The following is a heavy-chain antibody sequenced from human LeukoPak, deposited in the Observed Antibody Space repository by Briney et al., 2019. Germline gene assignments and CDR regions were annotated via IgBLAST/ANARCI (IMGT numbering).Heavy chain of an antibody. CDR3: ARDLAWAAAGKPTLNDHNWLDP. V-gene: IGHV3-21*01. D-gene: IGHD6-13*01. CDR1: GFTFSSYS. J-gene: IGHJ5*02. CDR2: ISSSSSYI. Sequence: GGSLRLSCAASGFTFSSYSMNWVRQAPGKGLEWVSSISSSSSYIYYADSVKGRFTISRDNAKNSLYLQMNSLRAEDTAVYYCARDLAWAAAGKPTLNDHNWLDPWGQGSLVTVSS.